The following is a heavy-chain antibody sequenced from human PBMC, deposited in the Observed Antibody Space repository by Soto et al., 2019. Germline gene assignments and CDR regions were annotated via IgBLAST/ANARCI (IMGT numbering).Heavy chain of an antibody. CDR3: ARQSATSWGIFDY. D-gene: IGHD3-16*01. CDR2: IYYSGST. Sequence: SETLSLTCTVSGGSISSYYWSWIRPPPGKGLEWIGYIYYSGSTNYNPSLKSRVTISVDTSKNQFSLKLSSVTAADTAVYYCARQSATSWGIFDYWGQGTLVTVSS. V-gene: IGHV4-59*08. CDR1: GGSISSYY. J-gene: IGHJ4*02.